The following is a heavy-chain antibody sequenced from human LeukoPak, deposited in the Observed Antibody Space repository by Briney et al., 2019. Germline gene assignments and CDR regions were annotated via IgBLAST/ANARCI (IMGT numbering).Heavy chain of an antibody. CDR2: VYSDGGSA. D-gene: IGHD3-22*01. CDR1: GFTFSSSW. Sequence: GGSLRLSCAPSGFTFSSSWMHWVRQAPGKGRVWVARVYSDGGSANYADSVKGRFTISRDNTKNMLYLQMGSLRAEDTAVYYCARDVYDSSGYYSGYWGQGTLVTVSS. V-gene: IGHV3-74*01. J-gene: IGHJ4*02. CDR3: ARDVYDSSGYYSGY.